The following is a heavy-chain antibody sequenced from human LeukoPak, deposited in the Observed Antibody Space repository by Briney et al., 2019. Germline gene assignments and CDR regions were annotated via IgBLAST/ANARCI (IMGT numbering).Heavy chain of an antibody. CDR1: GGSFSGYY. CDR3: ARERGYYDFWSGYYDGYYYVDV. J-gene: IGHJ6*03. D-gene: IGHD3-3*01. V-gene: IGHV4-34*01. CDR2: INHSGST. Sequence: PSETLSLTCAVYGGSFSGYYWSWIRQPPGKGLEWIGEINHSGSTNYNPSLKSRVTISVDTSKNQFSLKLSSVTAADTAVYYCARERGYYDFWSGYYDGYYYVDVWGKGTTVTVSS.